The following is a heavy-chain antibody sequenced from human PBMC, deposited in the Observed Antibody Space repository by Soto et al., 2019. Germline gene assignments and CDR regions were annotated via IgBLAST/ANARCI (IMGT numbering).Heavy chain of an antibody. D-gene: IGHD4-17*01. J-gene: IGHJ4*02. CDR3: AKSAYGDYVPSYFDY. V-gene: IGHV3-23*01. CDR1: GFTFSSYA. CDR2: ISGSGGST. Sequence: GGSLRLSCAASGFTFSSYAMRWVRQAPGKGLEWVSAISGSGGSTYYADSVKGRFTISRDNSKNTLYLQMNSLRAEDTAVYYCAKSAYGDYVPSYFDYWGQGTLVTVSS.